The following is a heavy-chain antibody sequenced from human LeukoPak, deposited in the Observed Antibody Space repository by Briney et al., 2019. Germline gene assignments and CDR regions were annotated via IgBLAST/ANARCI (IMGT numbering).Heavy chain of an antibody. CDR2: INPNSGGT. V-gene: IGHV1-2*02. Sequence: ASVTVSFKASGYTFTCYYMHWVRQAPGQGLEWMGWINPNSGGTNYAQKFQGRVTMTRDTSISTAYMELSRLRSDDTAVYYCARVGSENGYNSGYFDYWGQGTLVTVSS. J-gene: IGHJ4*02. CDR3: ARVGSENGYNSGYFDY. CDR1: GYTFTCYY. D-gene: IGHD5-24*01.